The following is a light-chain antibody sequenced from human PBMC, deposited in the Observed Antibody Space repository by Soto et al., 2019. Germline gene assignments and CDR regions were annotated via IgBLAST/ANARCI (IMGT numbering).Light chain of an antibody. CDR1: QSVSSN. CDR3: QQYNKWPWT. V-gene: IGKV3-15*01. Sequence: EIVMTQSPATLSVSPGERATLSCRASQSVSSNLAWYQQKPGQAPRLLIYTASTRATGIPARFSGSGSGTEFTLTISSLQSEEFAVYYCQQYNKWPWTFGQGTKVEIK. J-gene: IGKJ1*01. CDR2: TAS.